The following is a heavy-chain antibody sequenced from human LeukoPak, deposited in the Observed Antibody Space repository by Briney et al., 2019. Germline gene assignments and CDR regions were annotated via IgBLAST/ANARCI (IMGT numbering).Heavy chain of an antibody. CDR2: IYYSGST. CDR1: GGSIDRSTYY. J-gene: IGHJ4*02. Sequence: PSETLSLTCTVSGGSIDRSTYYWGWIRQPPGKGLAWIGSIYYSGSTYYNPSLRSRFTISVDTSKNQFSLKLNSVTAGDTAVYYCATLTGRHPAYWGQGTLVTVSS. CDR3: ATLTGRHPAY. D-gene: IGHD1-26*01. V-gene: IGHV4-39*01.